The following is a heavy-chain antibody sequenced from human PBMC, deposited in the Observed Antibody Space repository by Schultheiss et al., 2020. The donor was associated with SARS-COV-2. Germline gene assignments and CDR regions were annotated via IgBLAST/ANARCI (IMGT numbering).Heavy chain of an antibody. V-gene: IGHV3-7*03. CDR2: IKQDGSEK. Sequence: GGSLRLSCAGSVFTFSTYWMTWVRQAPGKGLEWVANIKQDGSEKNYVDSVKGRFTISRDNAKNTLYLLMNSLRADDTAIYYCARDILRHYYGSGSPRYYYYGMDVWGQGTTVTVSS. J-gene: IGHJ6*02. CDR3: ARDILRHYYGSGSPRYYYYGMDV. CDR1: VFTFSTYW. D-gene: IGHD3-10*01.